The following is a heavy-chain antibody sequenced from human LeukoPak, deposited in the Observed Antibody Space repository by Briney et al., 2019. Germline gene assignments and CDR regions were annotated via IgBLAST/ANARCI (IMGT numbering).Heavy chain of an antibody. J-gene: IGHJ5*02. CDR1: GFSFSDTW. CDR2: IKSKTDGGTT. V-gene: IGHV3-15*01. CDR3: TTDYDFWSGYRVSGPSRP. D-gene: IGHD3-3*01. Sequence: GGSLRLSCVGSGFSFSDTWMSWVRQAPGKGLEWVGRIKSKTDGGTTDYAAPVKGRFTISRDDSKNTLYLQMNSLKTEDTAVYYCTTDYDFWSGYRVSGPSRPWGQGTLVTVSS.